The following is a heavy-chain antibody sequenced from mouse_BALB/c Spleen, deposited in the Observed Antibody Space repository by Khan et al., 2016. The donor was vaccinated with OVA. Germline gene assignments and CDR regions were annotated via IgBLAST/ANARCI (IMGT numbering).Heavy chain of an antibody. CDR2: IWGDGST. D-gene: IGHD2-4*01. CDR1: GFSLTGYG. J-gene: IGHJ4*01. Sequence: QVQLKQSGPGLVAPSQSLSITCTASGFSLTGYGVNWVRQPPGKGLEWLGMIWGDGSTDYNSALKSRLSIRKDNSKSQVFLKMNSLHTDDTARYYCAREIYYDYAYYYAMDYWGQGTSVTVSS. V-gene: IGHV2-6-7*01. CDR3: AREIYYDYAYYYAMDY.